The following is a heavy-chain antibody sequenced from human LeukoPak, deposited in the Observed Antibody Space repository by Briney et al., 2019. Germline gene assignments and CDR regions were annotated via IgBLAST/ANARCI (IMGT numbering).Heavy chain of an antibody. J-gene: IGHJ4*02. D-gene: IGHD3-16*01. V-gene: IGHV1-69*04. CDR2: IIPILGIA. Sequence: SVKVSCKASGGTFSSYAISWVRQAPGQGLEWMGRIIPILGIANYAQKFQGRVTITADKSTSTAYMELSSLRSEDTAVYYCARAPVGDDYFDYWGQGTLVTVSS. CDR1: GGTFSSYA. CDR3: ARAPVGDDYFDY.